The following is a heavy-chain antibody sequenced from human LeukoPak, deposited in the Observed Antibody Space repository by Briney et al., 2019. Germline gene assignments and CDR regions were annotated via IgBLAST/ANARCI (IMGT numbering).Heavy chain of an antibody. CDR1: GFTFSTYT. CDR3: AREGHYDILTGYSPVEYYYYYMDV. J-gene: IGHJ6*03. D-gene: IGHD3-9*01. V-gene: IGHV3-30*04. Sequence: PGGSLRLSCAASGFTFSTYTIHWVRQAPGKGLEWVAVMSYDGNDKHYAASVKGRFTISRDNSKSTVYLQMNSLRAEDTAVYYCAREGHYDILTGYSPVEYYYYYMDVWGKGTTVTVSS. CDR2: MSYDGNDK.